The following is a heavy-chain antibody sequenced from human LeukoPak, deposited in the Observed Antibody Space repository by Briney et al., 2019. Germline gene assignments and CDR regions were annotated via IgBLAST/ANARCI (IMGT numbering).Heavy chain of an antibody. CDR2: TYYRSKWYN. J-gene: IGHJ4*02. Sequence: SQTLSLTCAISGDSVSSNSAAWHWIRQSPSRGLEWLGRTYYRSKWYNDYAVSVKSRITINPDTSKNQFSLQLNSVTPEDTAVYYCAREWELLRAGLDYWGQGTLVTVSS. CDR1: GDSVSSNSAA. D-gene: IGHD1-26*01. CDR3: AREWELLRAGLDY. V-gene: IGHV6-1*01.